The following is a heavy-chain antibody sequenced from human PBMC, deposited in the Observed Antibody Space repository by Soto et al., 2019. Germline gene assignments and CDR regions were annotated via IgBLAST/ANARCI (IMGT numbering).Heavy chain of an antibody. CDR2: ITGNSARI. CDR3: AKNGDFDYDAFDV. Sequence: PGGSLRLSCAASDSTIRRYAMSWVRQAPGKGLEWVSGITGNSARIYYADSVKGRFSFSRDNSKNTLYLQMDTLRAEDTAVYYCAKNGDFDYDAFDVWGQGTVVTVSS. V-gene: IGHV3-23*01. J-gene: IGHJ3*01. CDR1: DSTIRRYA. D-gene: IGHD3-16*01.